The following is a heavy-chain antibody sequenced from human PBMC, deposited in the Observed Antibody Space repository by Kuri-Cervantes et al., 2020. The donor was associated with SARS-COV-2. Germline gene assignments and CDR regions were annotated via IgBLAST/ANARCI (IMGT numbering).Heavy chain of an antibody. D-gene: IGHD1-7*01. CDR3: AKDPTATTEYYYAMDV. Sequence: ESLKISCAASGFSFSSYAMSWVRQAPGKGLEWVSVISGSGTGAYYADSVKGRFTISRDNSKNTLYLQMNSLRAEDTAVYFCAKDPTATTEYYYAMDVWGQGTTVTVSS. CDR2: ISGSGTGA. V-gene: IGHV3-23*01. J-gene: IGHJ6*02. CDR1: GFSFSSYA.